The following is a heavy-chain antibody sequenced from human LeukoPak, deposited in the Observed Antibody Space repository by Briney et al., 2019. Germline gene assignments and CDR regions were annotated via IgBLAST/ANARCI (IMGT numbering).Heavy chain of an antibody. Sequence: GGSLRLSCAASGFTFSSYAMHWVRQAPGKGLEYVSAISSNGGSTYYANSVKGRFTISRDNSKNTLYLQMGSLRADDTAVYYCARHDHSWWHYFDYWGQGTLVTVSS. CDR3: ARHDHSWWHYFDY. CDR1: GFTFSSYA. J-gene: IGHJ4*02. D-gene: IGHD2-8*02. V-gene: IGHV3-64*01. CDR2: ISSNGGST.